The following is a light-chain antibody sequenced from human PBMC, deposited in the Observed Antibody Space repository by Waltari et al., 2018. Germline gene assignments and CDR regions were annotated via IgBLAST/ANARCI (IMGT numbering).Light chain of an antibody. Sequence: SSELTQDPAVSVALGQTVRITCQGDSLRRFYASWYQQRPGQAPILVLYGTNNRPSGIPDRYSGSTSGNTASLTITRAQAEDEGDYFCHSRDTTSTRLFGGGTRVTV. CDR2: GTN. CDR1: SLRRFY. CDR3: HSRDTTSTRL. J-gene: IGLJ2*01. V-gene: IGLV3-19*01.